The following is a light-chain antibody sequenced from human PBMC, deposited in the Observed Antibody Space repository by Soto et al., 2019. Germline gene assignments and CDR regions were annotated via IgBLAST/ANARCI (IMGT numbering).Light chain of an antibody. Sequence: DIQMTQSPSTLSASVGDRVTITCRASQNISTYLNWYQQKVGRAPTLLIYAASSLQSGVPSRFSGGGSGTDFTLTISSLQPEDFAMYFCQQCYSSPRTFGQGTKVEIK. CDR3: QQCYSSPRT. CDR1: QNISTY. J-gene: IGKJ1*01. V-gene: IGKV1-39*01. CDR2: AAS.